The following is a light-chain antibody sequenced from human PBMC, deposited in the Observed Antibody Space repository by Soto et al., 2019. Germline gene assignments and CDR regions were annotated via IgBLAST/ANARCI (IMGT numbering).Light chain of an antibody. CDR2: GAS. V-gene: IGKV3-20*01. CDR3: QQYGSSPPIT. CDR1: QSVSSSY. J-gene: IGKJ5*01. Sequence: EIVLTQSPGTLSLSPGERATLSCRASQSVSSSYLAWYQQKPGQAPRLLIYGASSRATGIPDRVSGSGSGTDFTLTISRLEPVDIAVYNCQQYGSSPPITFGQRTRLEIK.